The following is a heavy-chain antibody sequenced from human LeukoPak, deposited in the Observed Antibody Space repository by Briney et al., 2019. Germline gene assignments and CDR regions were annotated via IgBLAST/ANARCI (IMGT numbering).Heavy chain of an antibody. Sequence: SETLSLTCTVSGGSISSGSYYWIWFRQPDGKGLEWIGRISSSGSTNYNPSLKSRVTISVDTSKNQLFLKLSSVTATDTAVYYCAREAPRPDYWGQGTPVTVSS. CDR3: AREAPRPDY. J-gene: IGHJ4*02. CDR2: ISSSGST. CDR1: GGSISSGSYY. V-gene: IGHV4-61*02.